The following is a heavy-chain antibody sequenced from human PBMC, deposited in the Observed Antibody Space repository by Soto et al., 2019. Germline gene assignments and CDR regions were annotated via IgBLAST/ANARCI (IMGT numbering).Heavy chain of an antibody. J-gene: IGHJ4*02. CDR3: AREGGETYDYIWGSYNIFIY. V-gene: IGHV3-7*01. CDR2: IKQDGSEK. CDR1: GFTFSSYW. D-gene: IGHD3-16*01. Sequence: EVQLVDSGGGLVQPGGSLRLSCAASGFTFSSYWMSWVRQAPGKGLEWVANIKQDGSEKYYVDSVKGRFTISRDNAKNSLYLQMNSLRAEDTAVYYCAREGGETYDYIWGSYNIFIYWGQGTLVNVSS.